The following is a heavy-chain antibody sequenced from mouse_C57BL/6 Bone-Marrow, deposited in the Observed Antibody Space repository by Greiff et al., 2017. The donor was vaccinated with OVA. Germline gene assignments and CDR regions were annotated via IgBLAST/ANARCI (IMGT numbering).Heavy chain of an antibody. CDR1: GFTFSSYA. CDR2: ISDGGSYT. CDR3: ARGGGSSKGYYFDY. D-gene: IGHD1-1*01. Sequence: EVNVVESGGGLVKPGGSLKLSCAASGFTFSSYAMSWVRQTPEKRLEWVATISDGGSYTYYPDNVKGRFTISRDNAKNNLYLQMSHLKSEDTAMYYCARGGGSSKGYYFDYWGQGTTLTVSS. J-gene: IGHJ2*01. V-gene: IGHV5-4*03.